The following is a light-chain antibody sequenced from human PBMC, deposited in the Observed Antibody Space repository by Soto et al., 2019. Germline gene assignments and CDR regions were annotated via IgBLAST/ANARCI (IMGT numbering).Light chain of an antibody. CDR1: SSDVGGFNY. J-gene: IGLJ2*01. V-gene: IGLV2-14*03. CDR3: GSYTSTSSTLVV. Sequence: QSALTQPASVSGSPGQSITISCTGTSSDVGGFNYVSWHQQHPGKAPKLMVYDVSKRPSGVSNRFSGSKSGNTASLTISGLQAEDEADYYCGSYTSTSSTLVVFGGGTKLTVL. CDR2: DVS.